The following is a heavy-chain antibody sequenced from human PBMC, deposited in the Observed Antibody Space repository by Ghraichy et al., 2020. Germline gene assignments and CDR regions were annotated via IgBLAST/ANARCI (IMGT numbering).Heavy chain of an antibody. CDR3: ARSKGWRSYYFDY. CDR2: INHSGST. CDR1: GGSFSGYY. D-gene: IGHD6-19*01. V-gene: IGHV4-34*01. Sequence: TLSLTCAVYGGSFSGYYWSWIRQPPGKGLEWIGEINHSGSTNYNPSLKSRVTISVDTSKNQFSLKLSSVTAADTAVYYCARSKGWRSYYFDYWGQGTLVTVSS. J-gene: IGHJ4*02.